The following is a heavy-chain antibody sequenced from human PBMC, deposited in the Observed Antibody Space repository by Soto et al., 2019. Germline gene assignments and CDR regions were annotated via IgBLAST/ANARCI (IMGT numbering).Heavy chain of an antibody. D-gene: IGHD6-13*01. V-gene: IGHV3-33*01. J-gene: IGHJ6*02. CDR2: IWYDGTNK. CDR1: GFTLSSYG. Sequence: PGGSLRISCAASGFTLSSYGMHWVRQAPGKGLERVAVIWYDGTNKYYADSVKGRFNISRDNSKNTLYLQMNSLRAEDTAVYYCARDRGAAAGTRYYYGMDVWGQGT. CDR3: ARDRGAAAGTRYYYGMDV.